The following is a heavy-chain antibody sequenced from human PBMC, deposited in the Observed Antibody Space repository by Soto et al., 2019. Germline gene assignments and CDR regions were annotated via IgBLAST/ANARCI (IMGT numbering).Heavy chain of an antibody. J-gene: IGHJ4*02. Sequence: ASVKVSCKASGYTFTNYAMHWVRQAPGQRLEWMGWINAGNGNTKYSQKFQGRVTITRDTSASTAYMELSGLRSEDTAVYYCSRVDPGETSPFDHWGQGTLVTVSS. V-gene: IGHV1-3*01. CDR1: GYTFTNYA. D-gene: IGHD5-18*01. CDR3: SRVDPGETSPFDH. CDR2: INAGNGNT.